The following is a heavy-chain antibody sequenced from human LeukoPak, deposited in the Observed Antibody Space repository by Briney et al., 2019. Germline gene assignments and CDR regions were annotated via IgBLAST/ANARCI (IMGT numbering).Heavy chain of an antibody. CDR1: GYTFTGYY. CDR2: INPNSGGT. CDR3: ARDRDSSGYYLGWFDP. Sequence: ASVKVSCKASGYTFTGYYMHWVRQAPGQGLEWMGWINPNSGGTNYAQKFQGRVTMTRDTSISTAYMELSRQRSDDTAVYYCARDRDSSGYYLGWFDPWGQGTLVTVSS. V-gene: IGHV1-2*02. D-gene: IGHD3-22*01. J-gene: IGHJ5*02.